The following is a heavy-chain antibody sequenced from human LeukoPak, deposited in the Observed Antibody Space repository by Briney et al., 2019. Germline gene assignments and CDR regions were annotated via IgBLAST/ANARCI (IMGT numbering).Heavy chain of an antibody. CDR1: GYTFTSYG. CDR3: ARDPGYSSSWEYYYYYGMDV. Sequence: GASVKVSCKASGYTFTSYGISWVRQAPGQGLEWMGWISAYNGNTNYAQKLQGRVTMTIDTSTSTAYMELRSLRSDDTAVYYCARDPGYSSSWEYYYYYGMDVWGQGTTVTVSS. D-gene: IGHD6-13*01. V-gene: IGHV1-18*01. J-gene: IGHJ6*02. CDR2: ISAYNGNT.